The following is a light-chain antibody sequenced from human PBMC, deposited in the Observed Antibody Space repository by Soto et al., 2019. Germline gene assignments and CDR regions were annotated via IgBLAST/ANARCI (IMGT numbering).Light chain of an antibody. CDR3: QHLKSYPLA. Sequence: DIQMTQSPSTLSASVGDRVTITCRASQSISRSLAWYQQKSGKAPKLLIYDASSLESGVPSRFSGSGFGTEFTLPISGLQPDDFATYYCQHLKSYPLAFGPGTKVDI. CDR1: QSISRS. V-gene: IGKV1-5*01. J-gene: IGKJ3*01. CDR2: DAS.